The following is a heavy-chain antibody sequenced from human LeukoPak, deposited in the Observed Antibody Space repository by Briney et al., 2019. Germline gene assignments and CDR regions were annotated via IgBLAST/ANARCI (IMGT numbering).Heavy chain of an antibody. J-gene: IGHJ4*02. V-gene: IGHV1-69*05. D-gene: IGHD6-19*01. CDR1: GGTFSSYA. Sequence: SVKVSCKASGGTFSSYAISWVRQAPGQGLEWMGRIIPIFGTANYAQKFQGRVTITTDESTSTAYMELSSLRSEDTAVYYCAKTLIPGIAVAEDYWGQGTLVTVSS. CDR3: AKTLIPGIAVAEDY. CDR2: IIPIFGTA.